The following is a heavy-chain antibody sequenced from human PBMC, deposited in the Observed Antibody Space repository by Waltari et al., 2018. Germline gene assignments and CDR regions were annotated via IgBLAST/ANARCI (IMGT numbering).Heavy chain of an antibody. CDR2: INHSGST. CDR1: GGSFSGYY. D-gene: IGHD6-6*01. V-gene: IGHV4-34*01. CDR3: ARGGIAALGFDY. Sequence: QVQLQQWGAGLLKPSETLSLTCAVYGGSFSGYYWSWIRQPPGKGLEWIGEINHSGSTNYNPSLKSRVTISVDTSKNQFSLKLSSVTAADTAVYYCARGGIAALGFDYWGQGTLVTVSS. J-gene: IGHJ4*02.